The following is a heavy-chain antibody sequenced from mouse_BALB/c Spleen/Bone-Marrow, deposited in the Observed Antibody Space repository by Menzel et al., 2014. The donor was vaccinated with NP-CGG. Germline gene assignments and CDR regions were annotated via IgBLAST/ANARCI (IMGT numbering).Heavy chain of an antibody. CDR1: GFNIKDTY. D-gene: IGHD4-1*01. CDR3: ARWEYYAMDY. V-gene: IGHV14-3*02. CDR2: IDPANGNT. J-gene: IGHJ4*01. Sequence: EVQLEESGAELVKPGASVKLSCTASGFNIKDTYMHWVKQRPEQGLEWIGRIDPANGNTKYDPKFQGKATITADTSSNTAYLQLSSLTSEDTAVYYCARWEYYAMDYWGQGTSVTVSS.